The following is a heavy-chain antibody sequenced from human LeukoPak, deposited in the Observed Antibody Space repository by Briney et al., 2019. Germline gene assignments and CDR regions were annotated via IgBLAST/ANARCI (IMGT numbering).Heavy chain of an antibody. Sequence: GGSLRLSCAASGFTFSRYWLSWVRQAPGEGLEWVANINQDGSAKYYVDSVKGRFTISRDNAKNSLYLQMNSLRAEDTAVYYCARQDIAVSADYFDYWGQGTLVTVSS. CDR2: INQDGSAK. V-gene: IGHV3-7*04. CDR1: GFTFSRYW. CDR3: ARQDIAVSADYFDY. D-gene: IGHD6-19*01. J-gene: IGHJ4*02.